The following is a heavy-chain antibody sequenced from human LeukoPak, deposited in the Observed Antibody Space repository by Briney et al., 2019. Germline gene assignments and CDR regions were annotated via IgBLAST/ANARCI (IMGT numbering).Heavy chain of an antibody. J-gene: IGHJ3*02. V-gene: IGHV3-30*04. Sequence: PGGSLRLSCAASGFTFCSYAMHWVRQAPGKGLEWVAVISYDGSNKYYADSVKGRFTISRDNSKNTLYLQMNSLRAEDTAVYYCARDQELPDDAFDIWGQGTMVTVSS. D-gene: IGHD1-7*01. CDR2: ISYDGSNK. CDR3: ARDQELPDDAFDI. CDR1: GFTFCSYA.